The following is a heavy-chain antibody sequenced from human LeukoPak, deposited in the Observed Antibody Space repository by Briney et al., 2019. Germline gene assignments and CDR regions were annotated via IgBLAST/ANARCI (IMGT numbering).Heavy chain of an antibody. D-gene: IGHD4-17*01. V-gene: IGHV3-33*06. CDR3: AKGDAYGDYPHPDAFDI. CDR2: IWYDGSNK. Sequence: SGGSLRLSCAASGFTFSSYGMHWVRQAPGKGLEWVAVIWYDGSNKYYADSVKGRFTISRDNSKNTLYLQMNSLRAEDTAVYYCAKGDAYGDYPHPDAFDIWGQGTMVTVSS. J-gene: IGHJ3*02. CDR1: GFTFSSYG.